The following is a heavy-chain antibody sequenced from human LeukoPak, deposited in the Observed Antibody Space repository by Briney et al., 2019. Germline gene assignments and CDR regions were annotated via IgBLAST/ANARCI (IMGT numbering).Heavy chain of an antibody. CDR2: IYYSGST. Sequence: PSGTLSLTCTVSGGSISSYYWSWIRQPPGKGLEWIGYIYYSGSTNYNPSLKSRVTISVDTSKNQFSLKLSSVTAADTAVYYCARGRVLRYFDWLPPLDPWGQGTLVTVSS. CDR3: ARGRVLRYFDWLPPLDP. CDR1: GGSISSYY. V-gene: IGHV4-59*01. J-gene: IGHJ5*02. D-gene: IGHD3-9*01.